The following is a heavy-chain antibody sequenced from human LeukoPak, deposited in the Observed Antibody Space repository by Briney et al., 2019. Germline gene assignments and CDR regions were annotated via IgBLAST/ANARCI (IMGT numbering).Heavy chain of an antibody. D-gene: IGHD5-12*01. V-gene: IGHV3-30*04. CDR3: ASTSGYDFWDMGY. Sequence: GRSLRLSCAASGFAFSKYAMHWVRQAPGKRLEWVTIISDDGRSNYADSVERRFTISRDNSKNTLYLQMSSLRAEDTAVYYCASTSGYDFWDMGYWGQGTLVTVSS. J-gene: IGHJ4*02. CDR1: GFAFSKYA. CDR2: ISDDGRS.